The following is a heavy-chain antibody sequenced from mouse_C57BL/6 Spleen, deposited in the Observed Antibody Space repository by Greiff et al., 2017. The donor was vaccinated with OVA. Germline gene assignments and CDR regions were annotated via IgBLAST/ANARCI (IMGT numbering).Heavy chain of an antibody. CDR1: GYSFTDYN. Sequence: EVQGVESGPELVKPGASVKISCKASGYSFTDYNMNWVKQSNGKSLEWIGVINPNYGTTSYNQKFKGKATLTVDQSSSTAYMQLNSLTSEDSAVYYCARFPYGSSYRYFDYWGQGTTLTVSS. CDR2: INPNYGTT. D-gene: IGHD1-1*01. V-gene: IGHV1-39*01. CDR3: ARFPYGSSYRYFDY. J-gene: IGHJ2*01.